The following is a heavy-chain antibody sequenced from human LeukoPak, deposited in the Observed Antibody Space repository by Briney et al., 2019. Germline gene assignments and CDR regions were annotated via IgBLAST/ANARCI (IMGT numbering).Heavy chain of an antibody. D-gene: IGHD2-2*01. CDR2: THTSGSP. CDR3: ARATQRYCSGTTCFPYWFDT. J-gene: IGHJ5*01. Sequence: PSETLSLTCTVSGGSMTNYFWNWIRQSPGKGLEWIGYTHTSGSPDYSHSLKSRVTTSLDTSKNQFSLMPSSVTAADTAVYFCARATQRYCSGTTCFPYWFDTWGQGTLVTVSS. V-gene: IGHV4-4*09. CDR1: GGSMTNYF.